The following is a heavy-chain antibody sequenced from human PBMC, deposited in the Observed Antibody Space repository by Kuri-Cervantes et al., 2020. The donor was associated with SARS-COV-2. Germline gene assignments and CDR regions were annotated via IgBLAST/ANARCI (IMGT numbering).Heavy chain of an antibody. CDR3: ARTVTTTPDY. Sequence: ESLKISCTVSGYSISSGYYRGWIRQPPGKGLEWIGSIYHSGSTYYNPSLKSRVTISVDTSKNQFSLKLSSVTAADTAVYYCARTVTTTPDYWGQGTLVTVSS. J-gene: IGHJ4*02. CDR2: IYHSGST. CDR1: GYSISSGYY. V-gene: IGHV4-38-2*02. D-gene: IGHD4-11*01.